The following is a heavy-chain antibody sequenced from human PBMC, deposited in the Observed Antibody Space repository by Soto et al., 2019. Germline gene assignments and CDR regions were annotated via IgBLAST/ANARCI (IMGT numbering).Heavy chain of an antibody. D-gene: IGHD4-4*01. CDR3: ARQTTLTPHFYYCMDV. Sequence: LRISCKGSGYSLTTYSISWVRQMPGKGLEWMGRIDARDSYTNSSQSFQGHATISADKSISTAYLQWSSLKASDTAMYYCARQTTLTPHFYYCMDVWGELPTVTV. V-gene: IGHV5-10-1*01. CDR2: IDARDSYT. CDR1: GYSLTTYS. J-gene: IGHJ6*01.